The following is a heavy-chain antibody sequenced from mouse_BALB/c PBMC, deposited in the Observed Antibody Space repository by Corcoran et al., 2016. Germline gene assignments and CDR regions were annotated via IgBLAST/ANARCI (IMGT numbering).Heavy chain of an antibody. CDR2: IYWDDDK. D-gene: IGHD2-1*01. J-gene: IGHJ2*01. Sequence: QVTLKESGPGILQPSQTLSLTCSFSGFSLSTSGMGVSWIRQPSGKGLEWLAHIYWDDDKHYNPSLKSRLTISKDTSSNQVFLKITSVDTADTATDYCARSYYGNDYWGQGTTLTVSS. CDR1: GFSLSTSGMG. V-gene: IGHV8-12*01. CDR3: ARSYYGNDY.